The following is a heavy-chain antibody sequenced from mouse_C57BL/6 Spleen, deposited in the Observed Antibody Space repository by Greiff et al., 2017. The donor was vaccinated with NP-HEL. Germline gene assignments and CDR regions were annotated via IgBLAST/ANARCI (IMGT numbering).Heavy chain of an antibody. CDR2: INPNNGGT. V-gene: IGHV1-22*01. Sequence: EVQLQESGPELVKPGASVKMSCKASGYTFTDYNMHWVKQSHGKSLEWIGYINPNNGGTSYNQKFKGKATLTVNKSSSTAYMELRSLTSEDSAVYYCARSYYSSYAMDYWGQGTSVTVSS. CDR3: ARSYYSSYAMDY. D-gene: IGHD2-12*01. CDR1: GYTFTDYN. J-gene: IGHJ4*01.